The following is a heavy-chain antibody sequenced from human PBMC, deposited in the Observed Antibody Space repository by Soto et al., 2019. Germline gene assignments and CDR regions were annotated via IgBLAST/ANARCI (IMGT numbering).Heavy chain of an antibody. J-gene: IGHJ6*02. CDR3: ARNHYCSSTSCYYGPYYYGMDV. CDR2: INAGNGNT. CDR1: GYTFTSYA. D-gene: IGHD2-2*01. Sequence: ASVKVSCKASGYTFTSYAIHWVRQAPGQRLEWMGWINAGNGNTKYSQKFQGRVTITRDTSASTAYMELSSLRSEDTAVYYCARNHYCSSTSCYYGPYYYGMDVWGQGTTVTVS. V-gene: IGHV1-3*01.